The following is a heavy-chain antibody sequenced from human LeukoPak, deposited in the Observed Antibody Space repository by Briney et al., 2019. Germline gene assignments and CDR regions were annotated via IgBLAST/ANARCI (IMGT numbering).Heavy chain of an antibody. CDR1: GFTFSSYA. D-gene: IGHD3-22*01. J-gene: IGHJ4*02. V-gene: IGHV3-23*01. CDR3: AKDGWRWRSGYNFDY. CDR2: ISGSGGST. Sequence: PGGSLRLSCAASGFTFSSYAMSWVRQAPGKGLEWVSAISGSGGSTYYADSVKGRFTISRDSSKNTLYLQMNSLRAEDTAVYYCAKDGWRWRSGYNFDYWGQGTLVTVSS.